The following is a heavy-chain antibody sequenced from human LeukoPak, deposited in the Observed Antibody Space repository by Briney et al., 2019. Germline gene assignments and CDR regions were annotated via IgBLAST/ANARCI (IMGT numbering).Heavy chain of an antibody. Sequence: GASVKVSCKISGGTFTSSEISWLRQAPGQGIEWVGRISPFLDLAKYAQKFQGRVTITADESTSTAYMELSSLRSENTAVYYCARGVYYDSSGYFGYWGQGTLVTVSS. V-gene: IGHV1-69*04. J-gene: IGHJ4*02. CDR1: GGTFTSSE. CDR3: ARGVYYDSSGYFGY. CDR2: ISPFLDLA. D-gene: IGHD3-22*01.